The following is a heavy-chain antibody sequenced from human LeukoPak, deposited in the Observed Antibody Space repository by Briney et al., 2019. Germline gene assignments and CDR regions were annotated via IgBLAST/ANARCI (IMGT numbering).Heavy chain of an antibody. CDR2: ISSSGSSI. D-gene: IGHD4-17*01. V-gene: IGHV3-11*04. Sequence: GGSLRLSCAASGFSFSDYYMTWIRQAPGKGLEWISYISSSGSSIYYADSVKGRFTISRDNSKNTLYLQMNSLRAEDTTVYYCAKDDYGDSKVALDYWGQGTLVTVSS. CDR3: AKDDYGDSKVALDY. CDR1: GFSFSDYY. J-gene: IGHJ4*02.